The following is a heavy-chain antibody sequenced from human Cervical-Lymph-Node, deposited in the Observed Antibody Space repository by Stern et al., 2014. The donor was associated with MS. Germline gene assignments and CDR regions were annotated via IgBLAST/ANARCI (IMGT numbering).Heavy chain of an antibody. V-gene: IGHV3-30*18. Sequence: VHLVESGGGAVQPGESLRLSCVASGFTFSGSALHWARQAPGKGLEWVAVMSYDGSNKYDADSVKGRFSISRDNSKNALFLQMNSLRTDDTAVYFCAKGPPGGAFEYWGQGSLVTVST. J-gene: IGHJ4*02. CDR3: AKGPPGGAFEY. D-gene: IGHD3-10*01. CDR1: GFTFSGSA. CDR2: MSYDGSNK.